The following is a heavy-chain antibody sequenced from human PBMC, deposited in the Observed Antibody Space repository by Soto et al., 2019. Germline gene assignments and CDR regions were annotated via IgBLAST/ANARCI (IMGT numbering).Heavy chain of an antibody. CDR2: ISSSNRTI. V-gene: IGHV3-48*02. J-gene: IGHJ6*02. CDR3: AREGWPLLQTGMDV. D-gene: IGHD2-15*01. CDR1: GFTFRSYS. Sequence: GGSLRLSCAASGFTFRSYSMNWVRQAPGKGLAWVSYISSSNRTINYADSVKGRFIISRDNAKNSLYLQMHSLRDEDTAVYYCAREGWPLLQTGMDVWGQGTTVTAP.